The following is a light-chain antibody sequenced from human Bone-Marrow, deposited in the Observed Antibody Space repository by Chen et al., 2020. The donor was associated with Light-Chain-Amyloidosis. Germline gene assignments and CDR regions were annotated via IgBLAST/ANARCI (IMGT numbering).Light chain of an antibody. CDR3: QVWDRSSDRPV. CDR1: NIGSTS. CDR2: DDS. V-gene: IGLV3-21*02. Sequence: SYVLTQPSSVLVAPGQTATIACGGNNIGSTSVHWYQQTPGQAPLLVIYDDSDRPSGIPERLSGSNSGNTATLTISRVEAGDEADYYCQVWDRSSDRPVFGGGPKLTVL. J-gene: IGLJ3*02.